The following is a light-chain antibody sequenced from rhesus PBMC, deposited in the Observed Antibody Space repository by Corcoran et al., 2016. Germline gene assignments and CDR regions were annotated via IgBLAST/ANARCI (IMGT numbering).Light chain of an antibody. CDR2: YAS. CDR3: QQHNSYPWT. Sequence: DIQMTQSPSSLSASVGDKVTITCRASQGISNDLAWYQQKPGKAPKPLIYYASNLECGVPSRFSGSGSRTDFTLTISSLQPEDFTTYYCQQHNSYPWTFGQGTKVEIK. J-gene: IGKJ1*01. V-gene: IGKV1S14*01. CDR1: QGISND.